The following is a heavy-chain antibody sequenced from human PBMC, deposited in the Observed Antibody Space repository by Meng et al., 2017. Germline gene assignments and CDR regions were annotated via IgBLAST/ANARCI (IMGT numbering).Heavy chain of an antibody. V-gene: IGHV1-69*06. CDR1: GGTFSSYA. CDR2: TIPIFGTA. J-gene: IGHJ5*02. D-gene: IGHD1-1*01. Sequence: SVKVSCKASGGTFSSYAISWGRQAPGQGLEWMGGTIPIFGTANYAQKFQGRVTITADKSTSTAYMELSSLRSEDTAVYYCARKTGDVITNENWFDPWGQGTLVTVSS. CDR3: ARKTGDVITNENWFDP.